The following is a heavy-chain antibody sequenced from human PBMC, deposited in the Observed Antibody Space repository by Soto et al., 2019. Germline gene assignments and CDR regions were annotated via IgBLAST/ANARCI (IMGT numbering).Heavy chain of an antibody. CDR3: ARDLNFDY. J-gene: IGHJ4*02. CDR2: IYYSGGT. V-gene: IGHV4-59*01. Sequence: SETLSLTCTVSGGSISIYYWSWIRQPPGKGLEWIGYIYYSGGTNYNTSLKSRVTISVDTSKKQFSLKLRSVTAEETAVYYCARDLNFDYWGQGTLVTVSS. CDR1: GGSISIYY.